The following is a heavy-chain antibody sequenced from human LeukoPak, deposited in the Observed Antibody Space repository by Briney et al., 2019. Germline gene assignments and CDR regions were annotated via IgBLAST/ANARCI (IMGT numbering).Heavy chain of an antibody. CDR2: IYHSGST. CDR1: GGSISSGGYY. CDR3: ARGSAIFDY. J-gene: IGHJ4*02. Sequence: SETLSLTCTVSGGSISSGGYYWSWIRQPPGKGLEWIGYIYHSGSTYYNPSLKSRVTISVDRSKNQFSLKLSSVTAADTAVYYCARGSAIFDYWGQGTLVTVSS. V-gene: IGHV4-30-2*01. D-gene: IGHD3-3*01.